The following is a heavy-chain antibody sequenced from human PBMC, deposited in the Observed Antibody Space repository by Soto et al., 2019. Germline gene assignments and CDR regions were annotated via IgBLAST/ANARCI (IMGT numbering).Heavy chain of an antibody. Sequence: GGSLRLSCAASGFTFSSYWMHWVRQAPGKGLVWVSRINSDGSSTSYADSVKGRFTISRDNAKNTLYLQMNSLRAEDTAVYYCASGNYGGNAFDIWGQVTMVTASS. D-gene: IGHD4-17*01. CDR1: GFTFSSYW. CDR2: INSDGSST. J-gene: IGHJ3*02. CDR3: ASGNYGGNAFDI. V-gene: IGHV3-74*01.